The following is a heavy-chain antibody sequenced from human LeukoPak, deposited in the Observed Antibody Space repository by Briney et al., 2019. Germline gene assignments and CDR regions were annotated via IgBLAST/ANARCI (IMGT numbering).Heavy chain of an antibody. CDR1: GGSFSGYY. V-gene: IGHV4-34*01. CDR3: ARGRKPRYSSSSWFDP. J-gene: IGHJ5*02. Sequence: SETLSLTCVVYGGSFSGYYWSWIRQPPGKGLEWIGEINHSGSTNYNPSLKSRVTISVDTSKNQFSLKLSSVTAADTAVYYCARGRKPRYSSSSWFDPWGQGTLVTVSS. CDR2: INHSGST. D-gene: IGHD6-13*01.